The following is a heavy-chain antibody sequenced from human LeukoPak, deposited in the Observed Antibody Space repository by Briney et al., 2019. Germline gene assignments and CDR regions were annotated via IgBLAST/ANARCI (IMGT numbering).Heavy chain of an antibody. V-gene: IGHV1-2*02. CDR3: ARSYGDYGNNWFDP. Sequence: ASVKVSCKASGYTFTGYYMYWVRQAPGQGLEWMGWINPNSGGTNYAQKLQGRVTMTTDTSTSTAYMELRSLRSDDTAVYYCARSYGDYGNNWFDPWGQGTLVTVSS. CDR1: GYTFTGYY. CDR2: INPNSGGT. J-gene: IGHJ5*02. D-gene: IGHD4-17*01.